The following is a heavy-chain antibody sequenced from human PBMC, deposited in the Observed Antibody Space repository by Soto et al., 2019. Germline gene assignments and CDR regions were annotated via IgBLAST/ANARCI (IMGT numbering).Heavy chain of an antibody. CDR3: AGGYDAGCHFGY. Sequence: EVQLVESGGGLVQPGGSLRLSCEASGFTFSRDEMNWVRQAPGKGLEWIAYIQNHGYSTHYADSVKGRFTISRDNAKNTLYLQMSSLTAEDTAIYYCAGGYDAGCHFGYWGQGALVTVSS. CDR1: GFTFSRDE. CDR2: IQNHGYST. J-gene: IGHJ4*02. V-gene: IGHV3-48*03. D-gene: IGHD1-20*01.